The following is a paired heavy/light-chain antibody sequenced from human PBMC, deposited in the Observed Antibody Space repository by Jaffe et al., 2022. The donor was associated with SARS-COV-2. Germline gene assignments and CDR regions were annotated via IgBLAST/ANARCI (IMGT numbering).Heavy chain of an antibody. CDR2: IYYDGST. V-gene: IGHV4-39*01. D-gene: IGHD2-15*01. CDR3: ARHNRDIVGSWFDP. J-gene: IGHJ5*02. CDR1: GGPITSSSCY. Sequence: QLQLQESGPGLVKPSETLSLTCTVSGGPITSSSCYWGWIRQPPGKGLEWIGSIYYDGSTYYKPSLESRLTISVDTSKNQFSLKLSSVTAADTAVYYCARHNRDIVGSWFDPWGQGTLVTVSS.
Light chain of an antibody. CDR3: CSYAGSYTVV. Sequence: QSALTQPRSVSGSPGQSVTISCTGTSSDVGGYIYVSWFQQHPGKAPKLMIYDVSKRPSGVPDRFSGSKSGNTASLTISGLQAEDEADYYCCSYAGSYTVVFGGGTKLTVL. CDR2: DVS. J-gene: IGLJ2*01. CDR1: SSDVGGYIY. V-gene: IGLV2-11*01.